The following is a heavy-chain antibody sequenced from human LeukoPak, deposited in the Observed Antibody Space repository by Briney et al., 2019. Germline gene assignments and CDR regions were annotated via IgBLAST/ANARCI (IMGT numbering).Heavy chain of an antibody. J-gene: IGHJ4*02. V-gene: IGHV3-48*01. CDR1: GFTFGSYS. Sequence: GGSLRLSCAASGFTFGSYSMNWVRQAPGKGLEWVSYISSSSSTIYYADSVKGRFTISRDNAKNSLYLQMNSLRGEDTAVYYCARDYPYNWNRAGFIDYWGQGTLVTVSS. D-gene: IGHD1-20*01. CDR2: ISSSSSTI. CDR3: ARDYPYNWNRAGFIDY.